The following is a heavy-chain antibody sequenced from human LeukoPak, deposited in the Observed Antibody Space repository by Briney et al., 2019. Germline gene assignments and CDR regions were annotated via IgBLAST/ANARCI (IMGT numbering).Heavy chain of an antibody. V-gene: IGHV3-66*01. CDR2: FYSGGTT. J-gene: IGHJ4*02. Sequence: PGGSLRFSGPPLGFTVSRTNRSGVRQAPGKGLEWVSVFYSGGTTYYADSVKGRFTISRDNSKNTLNLQMNSLRAEDTAVYYCARDHSITMIRGVIESGFDYWGQGTLVTVSS. D-gene: IGHD3-10*01. CDR1: GFTVSRTN. CDR3: ARDHSITMIRGVIESGFDY.